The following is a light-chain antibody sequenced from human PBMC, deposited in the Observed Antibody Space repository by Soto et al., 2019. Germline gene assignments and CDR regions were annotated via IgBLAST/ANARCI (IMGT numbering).Light chain of an antibody. CDR1: QSISTW. V-gene: IGKV1-5*01. J-gene: IGKJ5*01. CDR3: QQYHRSSIT. Sequence: DIQMTQSPSTLSASVGDGVTITCRASQSISTWLAWYQQKPGKAPKLLIYDASTLERGVPSRFSGTGSGTEFTLAINSLQPDDFATYYCQQYHRSSITFGQGTRLEIK. CDR2: DAS.